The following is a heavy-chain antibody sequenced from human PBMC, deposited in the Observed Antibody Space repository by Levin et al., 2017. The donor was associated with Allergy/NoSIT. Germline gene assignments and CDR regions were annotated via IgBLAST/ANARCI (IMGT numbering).Heavy chain of an antibody. CDR3: AREGPGGDTTLDI. CDR2: IIPIFGAA. CDR1: GGSVFSSA. D-gene: IGHD2-21*02. J-gene: IGHJ3*02. V-gene: IGHV1-69*06. Sequence: SVKVSCQASGGSVFSSAINWVRQAPGQGLEWMGGIIPIFGAANYGQKFQGRLTISADKSTSTVYMGLSSLRSEDTAVYYCAREGPGGDTTLDIWGQGTMVTVSS.